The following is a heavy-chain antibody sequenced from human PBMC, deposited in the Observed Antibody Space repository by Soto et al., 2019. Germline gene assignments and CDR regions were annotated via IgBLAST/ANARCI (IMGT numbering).Heavy chain of an antibody. CDR1: GFTFSSSA. D-gene: IGHD2-15*01. CDR3: AKDDGFEHCSGGSCYYYYYCMDV. CDR2: ISGSGGST. V-gene: IGHV3-23*01. J-gene: IGHJ6*02. Sequence: GGSLRLSCAASGFTFSSSAMSWVRQAPGKGLEWVSAISGSGGSTYYADSVKGRFTISRDNSKNTLYLQMNSLRAEDTAVYYCAKDDGFEHCSGGSCYYYYYCMDVWGQGTTVTVSS.